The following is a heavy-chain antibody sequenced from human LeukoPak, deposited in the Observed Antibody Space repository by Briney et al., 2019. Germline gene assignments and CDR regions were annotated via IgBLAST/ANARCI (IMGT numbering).Heavy chain of an antibody. CDR1: GYTFSGYY. V-gene: IGHV1-2*02. J-gene: IGHJ6*03. CDR2: INPNSGGT. D-gene: IGHD3-10*01. Sequence: GASVKVSCKASGYTFSGYYVHWVRQAAGQGHEWMGWINPNSGGTNYAQKFQGRVTMTRDTSTSTVYMELSSLRSEDTAVYYCARGPRITLIRGGQWYYYMDVWGKGTTVTISS. CDR3: ARGPRITLIRGGQWYYYMDV.